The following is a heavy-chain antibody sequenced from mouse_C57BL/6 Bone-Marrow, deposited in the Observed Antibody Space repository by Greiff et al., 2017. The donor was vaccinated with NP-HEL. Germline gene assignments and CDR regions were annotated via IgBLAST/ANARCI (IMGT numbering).Heavy chain of an antibody. J-gene: IGHJ3*01. CDR2: IDPSDSYT. D-gene: IGHD2-1*01. Sequence: QVQLQQPGAELVMPGASVKLSCKASGYTFTSYWVHWVKQRPGQGLEWIGEIDPSDSYTNYNQKFKGKSTLTVDKSSSTAYMQLSSLTSEDSAVYYCARSRNSWFAYWGQGTLVTVSA. V-gene: IGHV1-69*01. CDR3: ARSRNSWFAY. CDR1: GYTFTSYW.